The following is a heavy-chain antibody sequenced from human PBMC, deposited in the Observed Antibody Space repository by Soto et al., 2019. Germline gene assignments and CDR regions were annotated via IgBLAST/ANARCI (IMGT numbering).Heavy chain of an antibody. D-gene: IGHD3-3*01. V-gene: IGHV4-34*09. CDR3: ARGSGYYPVYFDY. Sequence: PSETLSLTCAVYGGSFSGYYWSWIRQPPGKGLEWIGEIDHSGSTYYNPSLKSRVTISVDTSKNQFSLKLSSVTAADTAVYYCARGSGYYPVYFDYWGQGTLVTVSS. J-gene: IGHJ4*02. CDR1: GGSFSGYY. CDR2: IDHSGST.